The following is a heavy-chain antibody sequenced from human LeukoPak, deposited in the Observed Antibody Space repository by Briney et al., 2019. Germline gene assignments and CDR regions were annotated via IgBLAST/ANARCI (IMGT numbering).Heavy chain of an antibody. CDR1: GFTFSSYG. CDR3: AKQSGAMVTGEPFDY. V-gene: IGHV3-30*02. Sequence: PGGSLRLSCAASGFTFSSYGMHWVRQAPGKGLEWVAFIRYDGSNKYYADSVKGRFTISRDNSKNTLYLQMNSLRAEDTAVYYCAKQSGAMVTGEPFDYWGQGTLVTVSS. CDR2: IRYDGSNK. D-gene: IGHD5-18*01. J-gene: IGHJ4*02.